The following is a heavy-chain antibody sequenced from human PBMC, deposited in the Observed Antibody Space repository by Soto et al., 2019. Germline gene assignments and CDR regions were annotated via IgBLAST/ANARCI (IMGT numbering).Heavy chain of an antibody. CDR2: IYYSGST. CDR3: ARASPDAYKFNY. CDR1: GGSISSSDDYY. J-gene: IGHJ4*01. D-gene: IGHD1-1*01. V-gene: IGHV4-30-4*01. Sequence: SETLSLTCTVSGGSISSSDDYYWSWIRQPPGKGLEGIGYIYYSGSTYYNPSLKSRVTISIDTSKNQFSLRLSSVAAADTAVYYCARASPDAYKFNYWGHGALVTVSS.